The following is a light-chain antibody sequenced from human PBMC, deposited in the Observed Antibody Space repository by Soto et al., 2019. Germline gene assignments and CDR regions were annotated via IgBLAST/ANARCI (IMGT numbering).Light chain of an antibody. V-gene: IGKV3-20*01. CDR2: GAS. J-gene: IGKJ1*01. CDR1: QSVSSSY. Sequence: EIVLTQSPGTLSLSPGERATLSCRASQSVSSSYLAWYQQKPGQAPSLLIFGASSRATGVPDRFSGSGSWTDFTLTISRLEPEDFAVYYCQQYGSSRTWTFGQGTKVDIK. CDR3: QQYGSSRTWT.